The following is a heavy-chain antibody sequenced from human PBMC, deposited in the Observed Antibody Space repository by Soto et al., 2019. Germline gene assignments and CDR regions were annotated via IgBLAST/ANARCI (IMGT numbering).Heavy chain of an antibody. CDR1: GGSISSSSYY. CDR2: IYYSGST. D-gene: IGHD5-18*01. CDR3: ARHEPLNSYGYFDY. J-gene: IGHJ4*02. V-gene: IGHV4-39*01. Sequence: LSLTCTVSGGSISSSSYYWGWIRQPPGKGLEWIGSIYYSGSTYYNPSLKSRVTISVDTSKNQFSLKLSSVTAADTAVYYCARHEPLNSYGYFDYWGQGTLVTVSS.